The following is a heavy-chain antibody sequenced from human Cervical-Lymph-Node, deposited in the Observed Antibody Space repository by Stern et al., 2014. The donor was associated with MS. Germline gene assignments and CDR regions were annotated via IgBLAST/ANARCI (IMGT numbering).Heavy chain of an antibody. CDR1: GYTFTGYY. Sequence: QVQLVESGAEVRKPGASVKVSCKASGYTFTGYYMHWVRQAPGQGLEWMGRINPNTGGTDYAQKFQGRVTMTRDTSLGTAYMELSRLRSDDTAVYYCARDFGPMIVVLPAAIMGGFDPWGQGTLVTVSS. J-gene: IGHJ5*02. CDR3: ARDFGPMIVVLPAAIMGGFDP. V-gene: IGHV1-2*06. D-gene: IGHD2-2*02. CDR2: INPNTGGT.